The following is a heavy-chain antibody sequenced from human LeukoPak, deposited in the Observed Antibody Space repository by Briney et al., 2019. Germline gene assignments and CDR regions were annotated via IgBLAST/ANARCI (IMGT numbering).Heavy chain of an antibody. D-gene: IGHD3-10*01. CDR1: GVTFNTYC. V-gene: IGHV3-74*01. CDR2: INPDGSQT. J-gene: IGHJ4*02. CDR3: ARDPVRRDSY. Sequence: PGGSLRLSCAASGVTFNTYCKHRVRQAPGKGLVWVSHINPDGSQTNYADSVTGRFTISRDNAKNTLYLQMNSLRAEDTAVYYCARDPVRRDSYWGQGTLVTVSS.